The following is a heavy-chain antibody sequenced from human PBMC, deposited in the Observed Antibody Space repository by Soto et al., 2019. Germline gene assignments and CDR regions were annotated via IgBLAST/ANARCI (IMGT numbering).Heavy chain of an antibody. V-gene: IGHV4-31*03. CDR2: IYYIGTT. CDR3: AREAWEDDHNWFDP. D-gene: IGHD1-26*01. CDR1: GGKMIYGVYS. J-gene: IGHJ5*02. Sequence: ASETQSLTCSVSGGKMIYGVYSLSWIRQCPEKSLEWLGYIYYIGTTYYNPSLKSRVTISVDTSKNQFSLKLSSVTAADTAVYYCAREAWEDDHNWFDPWGQGTLVTVSS.